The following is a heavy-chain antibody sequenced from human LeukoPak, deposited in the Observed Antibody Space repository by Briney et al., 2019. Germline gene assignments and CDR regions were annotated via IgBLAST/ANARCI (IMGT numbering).Heavy chain of an antibody. CDR2: ISSSSSYI. CDR1: GFTFSSYS. J-gene: IGHJ4*02. D-gene: IGHD2-2*01. V-gene: IGHV3-21*01. CDR3: ARVYCSSTSCRVGYYFDY. Sequence: GGSLRLSCAASGFTFSSYSMNWVRQAPGKGLEWVSSISSSSSYIYYADSVKGRFTISRDNAKNSLYLQMNSQRAEDTAVYYCARVYCSSTSCRVGYYFDYWGQGTLVTVSS.